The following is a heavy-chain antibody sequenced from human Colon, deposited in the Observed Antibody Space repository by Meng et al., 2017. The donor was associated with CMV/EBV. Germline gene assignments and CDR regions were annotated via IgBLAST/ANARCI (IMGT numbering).Heavy chain of an antibody. CDR1: GYSINSVHY. CDR3: ARDHGDDFYYGMDV. J-gene: IGHJ6*02. CDR2: VHHGGAT. Sequence: GSLRLSCSVSGYSINSVHYWGWIRQPPGKGLEWIGSVHHGGATYYNPSLQSRVTISVEASKNHFSLKLASVTAADTAVYFCARDHGDDFYYGMDVWGQGTTVTVSS. D-gene: IGHD4-17*01. V-gene: IGHV4-38-2*02.